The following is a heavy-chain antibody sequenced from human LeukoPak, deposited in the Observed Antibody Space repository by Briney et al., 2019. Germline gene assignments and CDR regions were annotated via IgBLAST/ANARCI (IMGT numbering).Heavy chain of an antibody. D-gene: IGHD6-19*01. CDR2: MNPNRGNT. J-gene: IGHJ4*02. CDR3: ARGVGGWYAY. Sequence: ASVKVSCKASGYTLTSYDINGVRQAAGQGLEWMGWMNPNRGNTGYAQKFQGRVTMTRNTSISTAYMELSSLRSEDTAVYYCARGVGGWYAYWGQGTLVTVSS. V-gene: IGHV1-8*01. CDR1: GYTLTSYD.